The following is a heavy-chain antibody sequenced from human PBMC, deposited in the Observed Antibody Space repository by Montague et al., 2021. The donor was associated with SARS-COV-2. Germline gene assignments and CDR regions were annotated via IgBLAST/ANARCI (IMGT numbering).Heavy chain of an antibody. D-gene: IGHD2-21*01. V-gene: IGHV4-39*01. CDR3: ARNVGDCSSDSCYAVR. J-gene: IGHJ4*02. CDR1: GASTNSNSYY. Sequence: SETLSLTCAVSGASTNSNSYYWGWIRQPPGKGLDWIGSFYYTGYTCYTPSLKSRVTIPGDTSKNQSSLKLTSVTAADTAVYYCARNVGDCSSDSCYAVRWGQGTVVTVSS. CDR2: FYYTGYT.